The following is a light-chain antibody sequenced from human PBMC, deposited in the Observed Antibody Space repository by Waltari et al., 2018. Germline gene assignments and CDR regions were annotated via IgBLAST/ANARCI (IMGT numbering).Light chain of an antibody. CDR3: QQYDNLPT. CDR2: DAS. J-gene: IGKJ1*01. V-gene: IGKV1-33*01. CDR1: QDISNY. Sequence: DIQMTQSPSSLSASVGDRVTLTCQASQDISNYLNWYQQKPGKAPKLLIYDASNLETGVPSRFSGSGSGTDFTFTISSLQPEDIATYYCQQYDNLPTFGQGTKVEIK.